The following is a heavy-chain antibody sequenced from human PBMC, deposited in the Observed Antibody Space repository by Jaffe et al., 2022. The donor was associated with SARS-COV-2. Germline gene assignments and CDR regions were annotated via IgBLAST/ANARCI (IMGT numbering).Heavy chain of an antibody. CDR3: ASTPYVDIVATISGDYYYYGMDV. D-gene: IGHD5-12*01. CDR1: GGSISSGSYY. Sequence: QVQLQESGPGLVKPSQTLSLTCTVSGGSISSGSYYWSWIRQPAGKGLEWIGRIYTSGSTNYNPSLKSRVTISVDTSKNQFSLKLSSVTAADTAVYYCASTPYVDIVATISGDYYYYGMDVWGQGTTVTVSS. J-gene: IGHJ6*02. CDR2: IYTSGST. V-gene: IGHV4-61*02.